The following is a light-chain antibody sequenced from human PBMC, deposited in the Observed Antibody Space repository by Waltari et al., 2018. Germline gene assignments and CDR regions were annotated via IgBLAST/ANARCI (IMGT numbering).Light chain of an antibody. CDR1: QTAAANY. J-gene: IGKJ2*01. Sequence: EFVLTQSPGTLSLSPGETATLPCRASQTAAANYLSWYQQKPGQAPRLLIYKTSNRATGIPDRFIGSGSGTDFTLTISRLEAEDVAVYYCQQHYSTPPTFGQGTRLDI. CDR2: KTS. CDR3: QQHYSTPPT. V-gene: IGKV3-20*01.